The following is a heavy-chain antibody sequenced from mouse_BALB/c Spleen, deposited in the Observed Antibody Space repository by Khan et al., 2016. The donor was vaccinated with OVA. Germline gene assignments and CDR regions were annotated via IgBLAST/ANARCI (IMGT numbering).Heavy chain of an antibody. V-gene: IGHV2-2*02. CDR3: ARRSPDYGPGAMDY. J-gene: IGHJ4*01. CDR1: GFSLTSYG. CDR2: IWSGGST. Sequence: QVQLKQSGPGLGQPSQSLSITCTVSGFSLTSYGVHWVRQSPGKGLEWLGVIWSGGSTDYNAAFISRLSISKDNSKSKVFFKMNSLQANDTAIYYWARRSPDYGPGAMDYWGQGTSVTVSS. D-gene: IGHD1-1*02.